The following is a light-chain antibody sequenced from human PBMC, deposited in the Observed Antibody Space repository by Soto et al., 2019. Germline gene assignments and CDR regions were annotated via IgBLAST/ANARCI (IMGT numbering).Light chain of an antibody. CDR2: NTN. CDR1: SGSVSTNYS. CDR3: VLYMGSGISV. V-gene: IGLV8-61*01. Sequence: QTVVTQEPSFSVSPGGTVTLTCGLTSGSVSTNYSPGWFQQIPGQAPRTLIYNTNTRSSGVPDRFSGSILDNKAALTITGAQADDECDYYCVLYMGSGISVFGGGTQLTVL. J-gene: IGLJ3*02.